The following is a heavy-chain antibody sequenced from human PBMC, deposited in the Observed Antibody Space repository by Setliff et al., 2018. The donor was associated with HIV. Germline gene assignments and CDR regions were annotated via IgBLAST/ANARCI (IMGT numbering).Heavy chain of an antibody. V-gene: IGHV1-2*02. CDR2: INPNSGGT. CDR3: ARGLTAANYQNYYYMDV. D-gene: IGHD2-2*01. CDR1: GYTFTGYY. J-gene: IGHJ6*03. Sequence: ASVKVSCKASGYTFTGYYMHWVRQAPGQGLEWMGWINPNSGGTNYAQNFQGRVTMTRNTSISTAYMELSSLRSEDTAVYYCARGLTAANYQNYYYMDVWGKGTTVTVSS.